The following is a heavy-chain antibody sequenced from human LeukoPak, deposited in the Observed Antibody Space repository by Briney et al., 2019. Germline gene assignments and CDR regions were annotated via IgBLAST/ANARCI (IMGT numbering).Heavy chain of an antibody. CDR2: ISSGSSPI. D-gene: IGHD3-22*01. CDR1: GFTFSSYS. J-gene: IGHJ4*02. Sequence: PGGSLRLSCAASGFTFSSYSMNWVRQSPGKGLEWVSYISSGSSPIYYADSVKGRFTISRDNAKNSLYLQMNSLRAEDTAVYYCARVGYDSSGYCRDWGQGTLVTVSS. V-gene: IGHV3-48*04. CDR3: ARVGYDSSGYCRD.